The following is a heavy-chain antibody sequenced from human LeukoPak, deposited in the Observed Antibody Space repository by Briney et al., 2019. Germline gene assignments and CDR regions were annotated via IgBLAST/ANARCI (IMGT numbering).Heavy chain of an antibody. V-gene: IGHV1-18*01. CDR3: ARTQSGCYSSLPPDY. J-gene: IGHJ4*02. Sequence: GASVKVSCKASGYTFTSYGISWVRQAPGQGLEWMGWISAYNGNTNYAQKLQGRVTMTTDTSTSTAYMELRSLRSDDTAVYYCARTQSGCYSSLPPDYWGQGTLVTVSS. CDR1: GYTFTSYG. D-gene: IGHD1-26*01. CDR2: ISAYNGNT.